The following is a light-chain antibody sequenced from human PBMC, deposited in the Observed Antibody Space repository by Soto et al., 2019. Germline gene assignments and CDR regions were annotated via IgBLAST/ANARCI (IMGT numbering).Light chain of an antibody. CDR3: QHSSSYSEA. CDR1: QTISSW. Sequence: DIQMTQSPSTLSGSVGDRVTITCRASQTISSWLAWYQQKPGKAPKLLIYKASTLKSGVPSRFSGSRSGTEFTLIISSLQPDDFATYYIQHSSSYSEAFGQGTKVEL. CDR2: KAS. V-gene: IGKV1-5*03. J-gene: IGKJ1*01.